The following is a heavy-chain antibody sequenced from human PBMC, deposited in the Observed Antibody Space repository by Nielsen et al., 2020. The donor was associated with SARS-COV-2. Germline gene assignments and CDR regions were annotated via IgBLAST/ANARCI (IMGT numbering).Heavy chain of an antibody. CDR2: ISDSGGRT. D-gene: IGHD6-13*01. J-gene: IGHJ4*02. CDR3: AESRGSTRPFDY. CDR1: GFTFSSYA. V-gene: IGHV3-23*01. Sequence: GGSLRLSCAASGFTFSSYAMHWIRQAPGKGLEWVSTISDSGGRTYYADSVKGRFTISRDKSKNAMFLQMNSLRVEDTAVYYCAESRGSTRPFDYWGQGTLVTVSP.